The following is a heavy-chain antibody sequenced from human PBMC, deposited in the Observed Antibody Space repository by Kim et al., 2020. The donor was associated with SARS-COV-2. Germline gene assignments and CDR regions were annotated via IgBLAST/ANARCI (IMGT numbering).Heavy chain of an antibody. J-gene: IGHJ6*02. D-gene: IGHD3-10*01. V-gene: IGHV4-31*03. CDR3: ARIMVRGVDYGMDV. CDR1: GGSISSGGYY. Sequence: SETLSLTCTVSGGSISSGGYYWSWIRQHPGKGLEWIGYIYYSGSTYYNPSLKSRVTISVDTSKNQFSLKLSSVTAADTAVYYCARIMVRGVDYGMDVWGQGTTVTVSS. CDR2: IYYSGST.